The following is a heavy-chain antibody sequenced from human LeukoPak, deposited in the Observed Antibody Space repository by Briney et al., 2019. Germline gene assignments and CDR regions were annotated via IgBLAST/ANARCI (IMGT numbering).Heavy chain of an antibody. CDR1: GESFSGYY. CDR3: AREAYGGTFPLDY. J-gene: IGHJ4*02. CDR2: INHSGTT. D-gene: IGHD4-23*01. V-gene: IGHV4-34*01. Sequence: PSETLSLTCAVYGESFSGYYWSWIRQPPEKGLEWIGEINHSGTTNYNPFLESRVTISVDTSTNHFSLKLRSVTAADTAVYYCAREAYGGTFPLDYWGQGTLVTVSS.